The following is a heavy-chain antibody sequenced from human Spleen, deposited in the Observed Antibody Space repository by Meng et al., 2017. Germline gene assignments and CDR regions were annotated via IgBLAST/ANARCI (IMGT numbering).Heavy chain of an antibody. D-gene: IGHD3-22*01. J-gene: IGHJ4*02. CDR1: GYTFTGYY. CDR3: ATLHYYDSSGYLPDY. V-gene: IGHV1-2*06. CDR2: INPNSGGT. Sequence: ASVKVSCKASGYTFTGYYMHWVRQAPGQGLEWMGRINPNSGGTNYAQKFQGRVTMTRDTSISTAYMELSRLRSDDTAVYYYATLHYYDSSGYLPDYWGQGTLVTVSS.